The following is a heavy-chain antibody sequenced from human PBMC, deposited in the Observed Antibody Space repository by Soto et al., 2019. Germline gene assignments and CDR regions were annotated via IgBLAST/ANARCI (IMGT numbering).Heavy chain of an antibody. J-gene: IGHJ6*02. CDR3: ARGSKVRVAARPHYYYSLDV. V-gene: IGHV4-34*01. CDR1: DGSSGGYR. Sequence: SETLSLTCAVYDGSSGGYRWNWIRQSPGKGLEWIGDINQTGKTNYNPSLKSRVTISVDTSKNQVSLRLTSVTAADTAVYYCARGSKVRVAARPHYYYSLDVWGLGTTVTVS. D-gene: IGHD6-6*01. CDR2: INQTGKT.